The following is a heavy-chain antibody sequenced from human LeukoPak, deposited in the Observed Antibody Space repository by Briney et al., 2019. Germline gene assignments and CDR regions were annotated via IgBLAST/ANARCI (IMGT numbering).Heavy chain of an antibody. CDR2: FSPDGDST. J-gene: IGHJ4*02. D-gene: IGHD5-18*01. V-gene: IGHV3-43*02. CDR3: AKDKYSYGYNFDY. Sequence: GGSLRLSCAVSGFTFDAYAMHCARQAPGKGPVRLYFFSPDGDSTYYANSVKGLFTISRDTSKNSLYPPMNSLRTEDTALFSCAKDKYSYGYNFDYWGQGTLVTVSS. CDR1: GFTFDAYA.